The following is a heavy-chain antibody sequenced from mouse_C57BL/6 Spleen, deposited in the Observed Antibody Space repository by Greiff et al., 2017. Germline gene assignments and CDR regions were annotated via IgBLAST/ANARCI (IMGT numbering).Heavy chain of an antibody. CDR3: AGYYGSSYWYFDV. CDR2: INPGSGGT. J-gene: IGHJ1*03. CDR1: GYAFTNYL. V-gene: IGHV1-54*01. D-gene: IGHD1-1*01. Sequence: QVQLQQSGAELVRPGTSVKVSCKASGYAFTNYLIEWVKQRPGQGLEWIGVINPGSGGTNYNEKFKGKTTLTADKSSSTAYMQLSSLTSEDSAVYVCAGYYGSSYWYFDVWGTGTTVTVAS.